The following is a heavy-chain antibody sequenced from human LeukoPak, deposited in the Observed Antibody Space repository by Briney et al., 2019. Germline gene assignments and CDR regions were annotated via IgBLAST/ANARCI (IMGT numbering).Heavy chain of an antibody. CDR3: ARGEVLYSSSWYFGGDAFDI. CDR2: MNPNSGNT. V-gene: IGHV1-8*01. CDR1: GYTFTSYD. Sequence: ASVKVSCKASGYTFTSYDINWVRQATGQGLEWVGWMNPNSGNTGYAQKFQGRVTMTRNTSISTAYMELSSLRSEDTAVYYCARGEVLYSSSWYFGGDAFDIWGQGTMVTVSS. J-gene: IGHJ3*02. D-gene: IGHD6-13*01.